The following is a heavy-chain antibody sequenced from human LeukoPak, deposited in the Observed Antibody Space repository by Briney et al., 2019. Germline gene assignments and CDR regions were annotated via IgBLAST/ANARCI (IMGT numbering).Heavy chain of an antibody. J-gene: IGHJ4*02. D-gene: IGHD4-17*01. V-gene: IGHV4-59*08. CDR2: IYYSEST. Sequence: SETLSLTCTVSGGSISSYYWSWIRQPPGKGLEWIGYIYYSESTNYNPSLKSRVTISVDTSKNQFSLKLSSVTAADTAVYYCASFYGDPEVWGQGTLVTVSS. CDR3: ASFYGDPEV. CDR1: GGSISSYY.